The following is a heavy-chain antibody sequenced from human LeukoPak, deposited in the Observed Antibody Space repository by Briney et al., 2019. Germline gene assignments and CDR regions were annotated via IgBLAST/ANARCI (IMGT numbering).Heavy chain of an antibody. J-gene: IGHJ4*02. D-gene: IGHD6-19*01. CDR2: IYYSGST. CDR1: RGSISSYY. CDR3: GRYSLDSGGTNY. Sequence: PSETLSLTCTVSRGSISSYYWSWIRQPPGKGLEWIGYIYYSGSTKYNPSLKSRVAISIDTSKNQFSLKLSSVTAADTAVYYCGRYSLDSGGTNYWGQGTLVTVSS. V-gene: IGHV4-59*01.